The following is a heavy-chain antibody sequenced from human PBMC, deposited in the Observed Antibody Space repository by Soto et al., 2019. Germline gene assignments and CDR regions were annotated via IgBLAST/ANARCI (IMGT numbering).Heavy chain of an antibody. CDR3: ARHLEQWLVPDY. CDR2: IYYSGST. D-gene: IGHD6-19*01. V-gene: IGHV4-59*08. J-gene: IGHJ4*02. CDR1: GGSINSYY. Sequence: ASETLSLTCTASGGSINSYYWSWIRQPPGKGLEWIGYIYYSGSTNYNPSLKSRVTISVDTSKNQFSLKLSSVTAADTAVYYCARHLEQWLVPDYWGQGTLVTVSS.